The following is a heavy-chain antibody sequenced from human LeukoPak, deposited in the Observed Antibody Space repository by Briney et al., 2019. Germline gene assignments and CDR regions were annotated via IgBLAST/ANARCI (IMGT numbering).Heavy chain of an antibody. CDR3: AKSVVAAAGTRGYFDY. V-gene: IGHV3-23*01. J-gene: IGHJ4*02. CDR1: GFTFSSYA. Sequence: GGSLRLSCAASGFTFSSYAMSWVRQTPGKGLEWVSAISGSGGSTYYADSVKGRFTISRDNSKNTLYLQMNSLRAEDTALYYCAKSVVAAAGTRGYFDYWGQGTLVTVSS. CDR2: ISGSGGST. D-gene: IGHD6-13*01.